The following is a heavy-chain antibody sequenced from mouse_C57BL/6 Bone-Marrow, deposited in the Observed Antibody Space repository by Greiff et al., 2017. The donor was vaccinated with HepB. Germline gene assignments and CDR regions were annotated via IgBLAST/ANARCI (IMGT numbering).Heavy chain of an antibody. J-gene: IGHJ2*01. CDR1: GYTFTSYW. CDR2: IYPSDSET. D-gene: IGHD4-1*01. CDR3: ARENWDCFDY. Sequence: QVQLKESGAELVRPGSSVKLSCKASGYTFTSYWMDWVKQRPGQGLEWIGNIYPSDSETHYNQKFKDKATLTVDKSSSTAYMQLSSLTSEDSAVYYCARENWDCFDYWGQGTTLTVSS. V-gene: IGHV1-61*01.